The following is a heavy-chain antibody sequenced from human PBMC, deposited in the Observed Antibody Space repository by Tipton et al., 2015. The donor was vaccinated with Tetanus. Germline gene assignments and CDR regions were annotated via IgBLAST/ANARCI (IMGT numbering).Heavy chain of an antibody. CDR2: IDPNSGGT. V-gene: IGHV1-2*02. CDR1: GYTFTNYY. CDR3: ARDRGDYIYYGMDV. Sequence: QVQLVQSGAEMKKPGAPVKVSCTASGYTFTNYYIYWVRQAPGQGLEWMGWIDPNSGGTVYAQKFQGRVTMTRDTSISTAYMELRSLRSDDTAVYYCARDRGDYIYYGMDVWGPGTTVTVS. D-gene: IGHD3-22*01. J-gene: IGHJ6*02.